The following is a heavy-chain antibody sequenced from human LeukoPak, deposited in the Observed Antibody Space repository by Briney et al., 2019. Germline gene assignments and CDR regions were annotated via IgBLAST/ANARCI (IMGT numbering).Heavy chain of an antibody. D-gene: IGHD3-22*01. CDR1: GGSISSYY. CDR2: IYYSGST. V-gene: IGHV4-59*01. Sequence: SETLSLTCTVSGGSISSYYWGWIRQPPGKGLEWIGYIYYSGSTNYNPSLKSRVTISVDTSKNQFSLKLSSVTAADTAVYYCAGSSSGYYTHFDYWGQGTLVTVSS. CDR3: AGSSSGYYTHFDY. J-gene: IGHJ4*02.